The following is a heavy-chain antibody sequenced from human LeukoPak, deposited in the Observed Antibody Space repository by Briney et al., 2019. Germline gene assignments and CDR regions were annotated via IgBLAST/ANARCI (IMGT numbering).Heavy chain of an antibody. CDR1: GFTFSSYS. CDR2: ISSSSSTI. V-gene: IGHV3-48*01. CDR3: ARDLTTVTTYGTFDY. D-gene: IGHD4-17*01. Sequence: GGSLRLSCAPPGFTFSSYSMNWVRQAPGKGLEWVSYISSSSSTICYADSVKGRFTLSRDNAKNSLYLQMNSLRAEDTAVYYCARDLTTVTTYGTFDYWGQGTLVTVSS. J-gene: IGHJ4*02.